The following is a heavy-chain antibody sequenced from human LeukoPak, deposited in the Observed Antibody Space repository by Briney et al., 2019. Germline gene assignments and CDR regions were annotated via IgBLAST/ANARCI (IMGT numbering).Heavy chain of an antibody. J-gene: IGHJ4*02. D-gene: IGHD6-19*01. CDR3: ARVAYSSGWYDY. V-gene: IGHV4-59*01. CDR2: IFDNGAN. Sequence: MPPETLSLTCAVSGGSITTYCGNWIRQVPGKGREWIGHIFDNGANNYNPSLKSRVTISVDTSKNQFSLKLSSVTAAATAVYYCARVAYSSGWYDYWGQGTLVTVSS. CDR1: GGSITTYC.